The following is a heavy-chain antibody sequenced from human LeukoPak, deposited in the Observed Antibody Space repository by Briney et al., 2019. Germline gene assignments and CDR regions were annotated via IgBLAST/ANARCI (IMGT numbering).Heavy chain of an antibody. D-gene: IGHD2-15*01. CDR1: GGSISSSSYY. Sequence: SETLSLTCTVSGGSISSSSYYWGWIRQPPGKGLEWIGSISYSGSTYYNPSLKSRVTISVGTSKNQFSLKLNSVTAADTAVYYCARSVNIVVEYYFDYWGQGTLVTVSS. CDR3: ARSVNIVVEYYFDY. CDR2: ISYSGST. J-gene: IGHJ4*02. V-gene: IGHV4-39*01.